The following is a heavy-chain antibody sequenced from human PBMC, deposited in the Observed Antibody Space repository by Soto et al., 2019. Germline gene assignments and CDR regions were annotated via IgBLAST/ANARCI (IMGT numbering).Heavy chain of an antibody. Sequence: EVQLLESGGGLVQPGGSLRLSCAASGFTFSNYAMSWLRQPPGKGLEWVSAISGSGDRTYYADSVKGRFTISRDNSKNTLYLQMNSLRAEDSAVYYCVKERSGHSYADSWGQGSLFTVSS. CDR3: VKERSGHSYADS. CDR1: GFTFSNYA. V-gene: IGHV3-23*01. D-gene: IGHD5-18*01. CDR2: ISGSGDRT. J-gene: IGHJ4*02.